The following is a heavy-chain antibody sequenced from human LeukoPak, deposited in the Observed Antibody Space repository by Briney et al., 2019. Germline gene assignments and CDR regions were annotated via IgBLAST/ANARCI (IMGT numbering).Heavy chain of an antibody. Sequence: SETLSLTCTASGGSISSHYWSWIRQPPGKGLEWIGYIYYSGSTNYNPSLKSRVTISVDTSKNQFSLKLSSVTAADTAVYYCARVGIAARNYYYYYMDVWGKGTTVTVSS. CDR1: GGSISSHY. D-gene: IGHD6-6*01. CDR2: IYYSGST. CDR3: ARVGIAARNYYYYYMDV. V-gene: IGHV4-59*11. J-gene: IGHJ6*03.